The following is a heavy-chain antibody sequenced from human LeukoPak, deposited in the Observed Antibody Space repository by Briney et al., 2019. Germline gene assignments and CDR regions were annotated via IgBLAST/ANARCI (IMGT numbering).Heavy chain of an antibody. D-gene: IGHD5-12*01. V-gene: IGHV1-2*02. CDR1: GYTFTGYY. Sequence: ASVKVSCKASGYTFTGYYIHWVRQAPGQGLEWMGWINPNSGGTNYAQKFQGRVTMTRDTSISTAYMELSRLTSDDTAVYYCARGDMATRDLYYYYMDVWGKGTTVTISS. J-gene: IGHJ6*03. CDR2: INPNSGGT. CDR3: ARGDMATRDLYYYYMDV.